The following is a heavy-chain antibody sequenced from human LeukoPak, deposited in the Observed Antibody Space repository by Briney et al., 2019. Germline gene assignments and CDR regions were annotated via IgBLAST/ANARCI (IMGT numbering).Heavy chain of an antibody. J-gene: IGHJ5*02. Sequence: ASVKVSCKVSGYTLTELSMHWVRQAPGKGLEWMGGFDPEDGETIYAQKFQGRVTMTEDTSTDTAYMELSRLRSEDTAVYYCATDRVLWFGESHHWFDPWGQGTLVTVSS. CDR2: FDPEDGET. V-gene: IGHV1-24*01. CDR3: ATDRVLWFGESHHWFDP. CDR1: GYTLTELS. D-gene: IGHD3-10*01.